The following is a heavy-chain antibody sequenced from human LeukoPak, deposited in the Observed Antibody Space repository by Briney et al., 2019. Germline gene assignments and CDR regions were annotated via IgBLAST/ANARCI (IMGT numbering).Heavy chain of an antibody. CDR3: ARHRYCNSSSCYAFDY. J-gene: IGHJ4*02. Sequence: PSETLSLTCTVSGAPISSSTYYWGWIRQPPGKGLEWIGSIYYTGSADYNPSLKSRVTLSVDTSKNQFSLKLTSVTAADTAVYYCARHRYCNSSSCYAFDYWGQGTLITVSS. CDR1: GAPISSSTYY. V-gene: IGHV4-39*01. D-gene: IGHD2-2*01. CDR2: IYYTGSA.